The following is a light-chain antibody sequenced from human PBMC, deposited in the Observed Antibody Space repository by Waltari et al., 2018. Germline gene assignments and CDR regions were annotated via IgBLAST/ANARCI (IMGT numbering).Light chain of an antibody. CDR1: QTVRSY. Sequence: SRRASQTVRSYLAWYQQRPGQTPRLLIFDASSRATGISAKFSGSGSGTDFTLTVSNLEPEDFAVYYCQQRSNWPYTFGQGTRVEIK. V-gene: IGKV3-11*01. J-gene: IGKJ2*01. CDR3: QQRSNWPYT. CDR2: DAS.